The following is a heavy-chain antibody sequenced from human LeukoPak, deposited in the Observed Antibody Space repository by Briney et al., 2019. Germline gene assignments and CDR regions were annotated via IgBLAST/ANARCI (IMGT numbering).Heavy chain of an antibody. J-gene: IGHJ5*02. CDR3: ASAAWDCSGGSCYP. D-gene: IGHD2-15*01. CDR2: ISSSSSYI. Sequence: GGSLRLSCAASGFTFSRYAIHWVRQAPGKGLEWVSSISSSSSYIYYADSVKGRFTISRDNAKISLYLQMNSLRAEDTAVYYCASAAWDCSGGSCYPWGQGTLVTVSS. V-gene: IGHV3-21*01. CDR1: GFTFSRYA.